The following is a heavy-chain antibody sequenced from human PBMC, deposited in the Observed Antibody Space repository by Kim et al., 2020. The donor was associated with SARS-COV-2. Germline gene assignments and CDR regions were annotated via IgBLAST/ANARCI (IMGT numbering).Heavy chain of an antibody. V-gene: IGHV1-18*01. D-gene: IGHD2-8*01. CDR1: GYTFTSYG. Sequence: ASVKVSCKASGYTFTSYGISWVRQAPGQGLEWMGWISAYNGNTNYAQKLQGRVTMTTDTSTSTAYMELRSLRSDDTAVYYCARVYGYCTNGVCYTGYFDYWGQGTLVTVSS. J-gene: IGHJ4*02. CDR2: ISAYNGNT. CDR3: ARVYGYCTNGVCYTGYFDY.